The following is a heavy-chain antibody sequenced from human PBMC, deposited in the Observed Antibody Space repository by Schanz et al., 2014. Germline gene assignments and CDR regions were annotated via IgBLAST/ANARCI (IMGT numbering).Heavy chain of an antibody. CDR3: AKGRMTATNFFDS. CDR2: IRYTGGNK. CDR1: GFTFSSSG. J-gene: IGHJ4*02. D-gene: IGHD1-7*01. Sequence: QVQLVESGGGVVQPGGSLRLSCVASGFTFSSSGMHWVRQAPGKGLEWVAFIRYTGGNKYYPDSVKGRFTISRDNSKNPVYLKMNSLRTEDTAVYYCAKGRMTATNFFDSWGQGTLVTVSS. V-gene: IGHV3-30*02.